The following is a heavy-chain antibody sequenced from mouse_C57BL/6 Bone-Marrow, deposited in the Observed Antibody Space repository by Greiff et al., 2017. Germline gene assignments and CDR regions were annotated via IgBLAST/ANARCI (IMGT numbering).Heavy chain of an antibody. Sequence: VQLKESGGDLVKPGGSLKLSCAASGFTFSSYGMSWVRQTPDKRLEWVATISSGGSYTYYPDSVTGRFTISRDNAKNTLYLQMSRLKSEDISMYYCGRQTEDRVRTGPFAYWGQGTLVTVSA. D-gene: IGHD2-2*01. J-gene: IGHJ3*01. CDR3: GRQTEDRVRTGPFAY. CDR2: ISSGGSYT. CDR1: GFTFSSYG. V-gene: IGHV5-6*01.